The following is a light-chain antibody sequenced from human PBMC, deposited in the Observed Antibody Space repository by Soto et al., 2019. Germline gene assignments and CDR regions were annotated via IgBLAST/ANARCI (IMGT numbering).Light chain of an antibody. CDR2: GTS. CDR1: QSVSSSY. CDR3: QQYGSSSWT. Sequence: EIVLTQSPGTLSLSPGERATLSCRASQSVSSSYLAWYQQKPGQAPRLLIYGTSSRATAIPDRFSGSGSGTDFTLTISRLEPEDVAVYYCQQYGSSSWTFGQGTKV. J-gene: IGKJ1*01. V-gene: IGKV3-20*01.